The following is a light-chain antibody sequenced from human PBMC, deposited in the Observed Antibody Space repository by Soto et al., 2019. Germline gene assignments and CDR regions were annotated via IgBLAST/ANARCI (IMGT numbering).Light chain of an antibody. Sequence: QSVLTQPASVSGSPGQSITISCTGTSSDVGGYNYVSWYQQHPGKAPKLIIYEVSNRPSGVSNRFSGSKSGNTASLIISGLQAEDEADYYCSSHAGSNNYVFGTGTKVTVL. CDR1: SSDVGGYNY. J-gene: IGLJ1*01. V-gene: IGLV2-14*01. CDR3: SSHAGSNNYV. CDR2: EVS.